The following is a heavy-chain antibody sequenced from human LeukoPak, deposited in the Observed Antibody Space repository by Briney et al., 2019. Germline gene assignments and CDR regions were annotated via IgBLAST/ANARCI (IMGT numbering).Heavy chain of an antibody. CDR1: GLTFSSYS. Sequence: PGGSLRLSCAASGLTFSSYSMNWVRQAPGKGLEWVSSISSSSSYIYYADSVKGRFTISRDNAKNSLYLQMNSLRAEDTAVYYCARVGDCSSTSCYALYYYYYGMDVWGQGTTVTVSS. J-gene: IGHJ6*02. V-gene: IGHV3-21*01. D-gene: IGHD2-2*01. CDR3: ARVGDCSSTSCYALYYYYYGMDV. CDR2: ISSSSSYI.